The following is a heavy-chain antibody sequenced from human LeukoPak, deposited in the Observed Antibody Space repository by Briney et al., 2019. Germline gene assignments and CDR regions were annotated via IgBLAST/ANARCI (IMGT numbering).Heavy chain of an antibody. CDR3: ARDAPQVPAAGVLAS. V-gene: IGHV3-53*01. CDR1: GFTVSDNY. Sequence: GGSLRLSCAASGFTVSDNYMSWVRQAPGKGLEWVSVMYSGDDTYYANSVKGRFTFSRDISKNTLFLQMNGLTTEDTAMYYCARDAPQVPAAGVLASWGQGTLVTVSS. J-gene: IGHJ5*02. D-gene: IGHD6-13*01. CDR2: MYSGDDT.